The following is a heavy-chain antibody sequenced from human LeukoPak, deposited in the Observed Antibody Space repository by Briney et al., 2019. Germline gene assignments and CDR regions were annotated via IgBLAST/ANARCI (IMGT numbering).Heavy chain of an antibody. CDR3: VSPTYYYDSSGYFTPFDY. D-gene: IGHD3-22*01. CDR2: IIPIFGTA. V-gene: IGHV1-69*13. J-gene: IGHJ4*02. CDR1: GGTFSSYA. Sequence: ASVKVSCKASGGTFSSYAISWVRQAPGQGLEWMGGIIPIFGTANYAQKFQGRVTITADESTSTAYMELSSLRSEDTAVYYCVSPTYYYDSSGYFTPFDYWGQGTLVTVSS.